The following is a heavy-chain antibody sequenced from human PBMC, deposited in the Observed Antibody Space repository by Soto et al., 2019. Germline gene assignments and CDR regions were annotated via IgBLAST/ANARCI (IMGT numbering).Heavy chain of an antibody. D-gene: IGHD3-3*01. CDR3: ARGRRTIFGVVIPKGMDV. CDR2: ISADGSNK. J-gene: IGHJ6*02. CDR1: GFTFSSYA. Sequence: QVQLVESGGGVVQPGRSLRLSCAASGFTFSSYAMHWVRQAPGKGLEWVAGISADGSNKYYADSVKGRFAISRDNSKNTLYLQMDSLRAEDTAVYYCARGRRTIFGVVIPKGMDVWGQGTTVTVSS. V-gene: IGHV3-30*09.